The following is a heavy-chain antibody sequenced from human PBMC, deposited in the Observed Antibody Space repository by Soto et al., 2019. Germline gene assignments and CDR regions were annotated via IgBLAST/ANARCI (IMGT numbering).Heavy chain of an antibody. CDR1: GFTVSSNY. CDR2: IYSGGST. Sequence: EVQLVESGGGLVQPGGSLRLSCAASGFTVSSNYMSWVRQAPGKGLEWGSVIYSGGSTYYADSVKGRFTISRDNSKNTLYLQMNSLRAEDTAVYYCARGGYSYGYYYYYYMDVWGKGTTVTVSS. CDR3: ARGGYSYGYYYYYYMDV. J-gene: IGHJ6*03. V-gene: IGHV3-66*01. D-gene: IGHD5-18*01.